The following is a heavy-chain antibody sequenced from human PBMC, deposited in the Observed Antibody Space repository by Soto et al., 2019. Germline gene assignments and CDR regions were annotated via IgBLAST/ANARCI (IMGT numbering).Heavy chain of an antibody. V-gene: IGHV3-74*01. D-gene: IGHD1-26*01. J-gene: IGHJ5*02. CDR2: ITPDGSRV. Sequence: EVQLVESGGGLVQPGGSLRLSCAPSGFALSSYWMHWVRQVPGKGLVWVSRITPDGSRVDYADSVRGRFTISRDDAKNTLCLQMNGLRAVDSAVYDCARVPVGVYGQIDPWGQGTLVTVSS. CDR1: GFALSSYW. CDR3: ARVPVGVYGQIDP.